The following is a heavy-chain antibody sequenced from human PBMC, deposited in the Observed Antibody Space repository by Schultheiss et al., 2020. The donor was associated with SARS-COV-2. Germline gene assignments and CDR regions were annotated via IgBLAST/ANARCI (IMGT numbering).Heavy chain of an antibody. V-gene: IGHV3-48*03. Sequence: GESLKISCAASGFTFSSYEMNWVRQAPGKGLEWVSYISSSGSTIYYADSVKGRFTISRDNAKNSLYLQMNSLRAEDTAVYYCARDKTDEERGYSYGYHYYYYGMDVWGQGTTVTVSS. CDR1: GFTFSSYE. D-gene: IGHD5-18*01. CDR3: ARDKTDEERGYSYGYHYYYYGMDV. CDR2: ISSSGSTI. J-gene: IGHJ6*02.